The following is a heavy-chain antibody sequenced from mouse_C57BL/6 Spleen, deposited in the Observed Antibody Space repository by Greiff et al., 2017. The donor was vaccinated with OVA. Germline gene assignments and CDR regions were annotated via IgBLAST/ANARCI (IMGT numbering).Heavy chain of an antibody. CDR2: INPNNGGT. Sequence: EVQLQQSGPELVKPGASVKISCKASGYTFTDYYMNWVKQSHGKSLEWIGDINPNNGGTSYNQKFKGKATLTVDKSSSTAYMELRSLTSEDSAVYYCARSRGYYWFAYWGQGTLVTVSA. D-gene: IGHD2-3*01. V-gene: IGHV1-26*01. J-gene: IGHJ3*01. CDR1: GYTFTDYY. CDR3: ARSRGYYWFAY.